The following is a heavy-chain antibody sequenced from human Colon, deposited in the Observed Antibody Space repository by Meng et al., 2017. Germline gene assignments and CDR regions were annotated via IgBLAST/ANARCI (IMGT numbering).Heavy chain of an antibody. J-gene: IGHJ4*02. CDR1: GFTFSSYE. Sequence: GESLKISCAASGFTFSSYEMNWVRQAPGKGLEWVAYISSGGSTRYYADSVKGRFTISRDNAKNSQYLQMNSLRAEDTAVYYCARGEEGWRGGWGFDYWGQGTLVTVSS. V-gene: IGHV3-48*03. CDR2: ISSGGSTR. D-gene: IGHD3-10*01. CDR3: ARGEEGWRGGWGFDY.